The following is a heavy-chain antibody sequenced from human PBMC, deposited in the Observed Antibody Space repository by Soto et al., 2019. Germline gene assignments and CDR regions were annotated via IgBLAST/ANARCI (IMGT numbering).Heavy chain of an antibody. Sequence: SGPTLVNPKQTLTLTCTFSGFSLSTSGLGVGWIRQPPGKALEWLALIYWTDDKRDSLSPKSRLTITKNTAKTPVALTMTNXDHMETATYYCAHRPTSGRDYGGQGNIVTVSS. CDR2: IYWTDDK. V-gene: IGHV2-5*01. J-gene: IGHJ4*02. CDR3: AHRPTSGRDY. CDR1: GFSLSTSGLG.